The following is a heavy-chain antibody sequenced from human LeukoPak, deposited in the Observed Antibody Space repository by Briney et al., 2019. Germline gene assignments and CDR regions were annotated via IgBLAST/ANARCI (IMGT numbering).Heavy chain of an antibody. V-gene: IGHV4-39*01. J-gene: IGHJ4*02. CDR3: ASGRFDDDGDNERGDYYHS. CDR1: GGSIDRNNAY. Sequence: SETLSLTCTVSGGSIDRNNAYWAWIRQPPGKGLEWIGSIYYSEFSHDNPSLKSRVSISVDASTNQFSLKLDSVTAADTAVYYSASGRFDDDGDNERGDYYHSWGQGTLVTVSS. CDR2: IYYSEFS. D-gene: IGHD4-17*01.